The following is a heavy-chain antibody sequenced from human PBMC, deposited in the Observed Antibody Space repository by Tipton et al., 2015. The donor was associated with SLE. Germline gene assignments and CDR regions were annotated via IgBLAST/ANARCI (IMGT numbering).Heavy chain of an antibody. D-gene: IGHD4-17*01. Sequence: GLVKPSETLSLTCAVYGGSFSGYFWTWIRQPPGKGLEWIGEINHSGSTYYNPSLKSRVTISVDTSQTRVSLNMRSVTAADTAVYFCARHLTVTPYYFESWGQGAQVTVSS. V-gene: IGHV4-34*01. CDR1: GGSFSGYF. CDR2: INHSGST. CDR3: ARHLTVTPYYFES. J-gene: IGHJ4*02.